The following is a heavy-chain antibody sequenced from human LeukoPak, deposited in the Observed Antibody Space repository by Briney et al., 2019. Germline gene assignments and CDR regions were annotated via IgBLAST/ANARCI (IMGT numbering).Heavy chain of an antibody. CDR3: ARVNAPVATFDY. CDR1: GYSISSTYY. D-gene: IGHD1-1*01. Sequence: PSETLSLTCTVSGYSISSTYYGAWIRQPPGKGLEWIATIPHSGNTYYTPSLESRLTISLDTSKNHFSLRLSSVTAADTAVYYCARVNAPVATFDYWGLGTLVAVSS. V-gene: IGHV4-38-2*02. J-gene: IGHJ4*02. CDR2: IPHSGNT.